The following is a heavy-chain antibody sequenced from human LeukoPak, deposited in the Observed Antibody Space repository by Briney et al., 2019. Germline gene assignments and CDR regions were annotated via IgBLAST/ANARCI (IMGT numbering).Heavy chain of an antibody. CDR1: GGSISSGGYS. D-gene: IGHD4-23*01. J-gene: IGHJ4*02. CDR3: ARGRFGGNGDY. CDR2: INHSGST. V-gene: IGHV4-30-2*01. Sequence: SQTLSLTCAVSGGSISSGGYSWSWIRQPPGKGLEWIGEINHSGSTNYNPSLKSRVTISVDTSKNQFSLKLSSVTAADTAVYYCARGRFGGNGDYWGQGTLVTVSS.